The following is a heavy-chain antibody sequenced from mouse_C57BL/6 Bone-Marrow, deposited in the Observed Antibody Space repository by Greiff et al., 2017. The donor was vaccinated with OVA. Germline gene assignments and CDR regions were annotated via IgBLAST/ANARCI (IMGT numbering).Heavy chain of an antibody. V-gene: IGHV1-64*01. Sequence: QVQLQQPGAELVKPGASVKLSCKASGYTFTSYWMHWVKQRPGQGLEWIGMIHPNSGSTNYNEKFKSKATLTVDKSSSTAYMQLSSLTSEDSAVYYCARLAAVATDDYWGQGTTLTVSS. CDR2: IHPNSGST. D-gene: IGHD1-1*01. CDR1: GYTFTSYW. CDR3: ARLAAVATDDY. J-gene: IGHJ2*01.